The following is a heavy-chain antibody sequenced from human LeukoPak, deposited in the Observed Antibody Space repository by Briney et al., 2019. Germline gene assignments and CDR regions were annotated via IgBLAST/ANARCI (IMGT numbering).Heavy chain of an antibody. J-gene: IGHJ3*02. V-gene: IGHV3-30*04. D-gene: IGHD2-2*01. Sequence: GGSLRLSCAASGFTFSSYAMHWVRQAPGKGLEWVAVISYDGSNKYYANSVKGRFTISRDNAKNSLYLQMNSLRAEDTAVYYCARVSIPIVPYYAFDIWGQGTMVTVSS. CDR3: ARVSIPIVPYYAFDI. CDR2: ISYDGSNK. CDR1: GFTFSSYA.